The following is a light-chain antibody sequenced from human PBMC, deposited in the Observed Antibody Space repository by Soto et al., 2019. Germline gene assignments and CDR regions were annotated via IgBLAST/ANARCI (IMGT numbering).Light chain of an antibody. Sequence: QSALTQPPSASGSPGQSVTISCTGTSSDIGGYNFVSWYQQHPGKAPKLMIDEVNKRPSGVPDRFSGFKSGNTASLTVSGLQAEDEADYYCSSYADTNNLVFGGGTKLTVL. CDR3: SSYADTNNLV. V-gene: IGLV2-8*01. J-gene: IGLJ2*01. CDR2: EVN. CDR1: SSDIGGYNF.